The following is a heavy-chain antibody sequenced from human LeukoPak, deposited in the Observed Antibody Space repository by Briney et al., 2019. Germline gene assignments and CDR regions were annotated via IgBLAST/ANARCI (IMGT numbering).Heavy chain of an antibody. CDR1: GGSISSYY. CDR2: FYNSGST. V-gene: IGHV4-59*08. D-gene: IGHD6-19*01. CDR3: ASTQQWLASYY. J-gene: IGHJ4*02. Sequence: SETLSLTCTFSGGSISSYYWTWFRQPPGKGLVWIGSFYNSGSTSYNPSLGSRVTISLDTSKNLFSLKLTSVTAADSAIYYCASTQQWLASYYWGQGTLVTVSS.